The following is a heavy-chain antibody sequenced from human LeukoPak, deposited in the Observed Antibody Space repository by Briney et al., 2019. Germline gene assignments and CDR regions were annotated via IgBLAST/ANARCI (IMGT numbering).Heavy chain of an antibody. V-gene: IGHV4-39*07. Sequence: PSETLSLTCTVSGGSISTSSYYWGWIRQPPGKGLEWIGSIYHSGSTYYNPSLKSRVTISVDTSKNQFSLKLSSVTAADTAVYYCARGPRDWAPDYWGQGTLVTVSS. CDR2: IYHSGST. CDR3: ARGPRDWAPDY. D-gene: IGHD2-21*01. CDR1: GGSISTSSYY. J-gene: IGHJ4*02.